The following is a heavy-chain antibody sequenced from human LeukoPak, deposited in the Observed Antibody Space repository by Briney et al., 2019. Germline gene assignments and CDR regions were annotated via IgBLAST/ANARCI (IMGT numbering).Heavy chain of an antibody. CDR2: IYYSGST. Sequence: SETLSLTCTVSGGSTSSYYWSWIRQPPGKGLEWIGYIYYSGSTNYNPSLKSRVTISVDTSKNQFSLKLSSVTAADTAVYYCARYGQYYDSSGYYHQYYFDYWGQGTLVTVSS. V-gene: IGHV4-59*01. CDR3: ARYGQYYDSSGYYHQYYFDY. J-gene: IGHJ4*02. CDR1: GGSTSSYY. D-gene: IGHD3-22*01.